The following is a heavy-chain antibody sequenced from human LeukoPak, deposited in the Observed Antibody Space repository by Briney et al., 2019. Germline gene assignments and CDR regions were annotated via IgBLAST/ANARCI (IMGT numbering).Heavy chain of an antibody. D-gene: IGHD3-10*01. CDR2: IYYSGST. CDR3: ARLKSGAFDI. J-gene: IGHJ3*02. CDR1: GGSISSYY. Sequence: SETLSLTCTVSGGSISSYYWSWIRQPPGKGLEWIGYIYYSGSTNYNPSLKSRVTISVDTSKNQLSLKLSSVTAADTAVYYCARLKSGAFDIWGQGTMVTASS. V-gene: IGHV4-59*08.